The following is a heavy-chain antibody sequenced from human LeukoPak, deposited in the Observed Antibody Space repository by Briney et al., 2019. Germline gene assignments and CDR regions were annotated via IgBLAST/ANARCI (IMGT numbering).Heavy chain of an antibody. Sequence: GGSLRLSCAASGFTFSSYSMNWVRQAPGKGLEWVSSISSSSSYIYYADSVKGRFTISRDNAKNSLYLQMNSLRAEDTAVYYCARDRIDDSSGYYHDYWDQGTLVTVSS. CDR3: ARDRIDDSSGYYHDY. D-gene: IGHD3-22*01. CDR2: ISSSSSYI. CDR1: GFTFSSYS. J-gene: IGHJ4*02. V-gene: IGHV3-21*01.